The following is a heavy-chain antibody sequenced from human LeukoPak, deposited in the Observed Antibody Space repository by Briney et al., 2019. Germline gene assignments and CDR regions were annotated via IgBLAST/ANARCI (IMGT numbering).Heavy chain of an antibody. Sequence: GGSLRLSCAASGFSFSSYAMSWVRQAPGEGLEWGSAISGSGGSTYYADSVKGRFTISRDNSKNTVYLQMHSLRAEDTAVYYCAKGRYGSGWPFDYWGQGTQVTVSS. CDR1: GFSFSSYA. CDR3: AKGRYGSGWPFDY. J-gene: IGHJ4*02. D-gene: IGHD3-10*01. V-gene: IGHV3-23*01. CDR2: ISGSGGST.